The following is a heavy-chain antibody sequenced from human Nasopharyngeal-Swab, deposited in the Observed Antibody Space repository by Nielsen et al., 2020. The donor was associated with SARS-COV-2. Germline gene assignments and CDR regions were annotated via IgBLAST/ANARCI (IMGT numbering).Heavy chain of an antibody. Sequence: ASVKVSCKAYGYTFSYYTIHWVRQAPGQSLEWMGWINTEYGNTRYSQKFQGRVTISRDTSARTADMELGSLTSEDTAVYYCAREKAAAGTGYWYFDLWGRGTLVTVSS. CDR3: AREKAAAGTGYWYFDL. J-gene: IGHJ2*01. V-gene: IGHV1-3*04. D-gene: IGHD6-13*01. CDR1: GYTFSYYT. CDR2: INTEYGNT.